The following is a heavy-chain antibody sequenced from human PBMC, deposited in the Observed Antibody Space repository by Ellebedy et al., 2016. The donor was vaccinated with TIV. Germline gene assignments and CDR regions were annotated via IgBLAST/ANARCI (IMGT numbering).Heavy chain of an antibody. CDR3: AKDSPSSRSLRTLGGYYCDY. D-gene: IGHD3-16*01. V-gene: IGHV3-9*01. Sequence: SLKISXTASGFKFDDYAMHWVRQAPGKGLEWVSGMSWNGDIIGYGDSVKGRFTISRDNAKNSLYLQMNSLRAEDTALYYCAKDSPSSRSLRTLGGYYCDYWGQGTLVSVSS. CDR1: GFKFDDYA. CDR2: MSWNGDII. J-gene: IGHJ4*02.